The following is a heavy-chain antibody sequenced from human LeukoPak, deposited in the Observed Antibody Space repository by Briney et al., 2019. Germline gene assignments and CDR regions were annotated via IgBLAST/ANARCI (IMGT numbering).Heavy chain of an antibody. CDR2: ISSSGSTI. D-gene: IGHD5-18*01. CDR3: ARGAGYGYDRFDY. CDR1: GFTFSSYE. V-gene: IGHV3-48*03. J-gene: IGHJ4*02. Sequence: GGSLRLSCAASGFTFSSYEMNWVRQAPGKGLEWVSYISSSGSTIYYADSVKGRFTISRDNAKNSLYLQMNSLRAEDTAVYYCARGAGYGYDRFDYWGQGTQVTVSS.